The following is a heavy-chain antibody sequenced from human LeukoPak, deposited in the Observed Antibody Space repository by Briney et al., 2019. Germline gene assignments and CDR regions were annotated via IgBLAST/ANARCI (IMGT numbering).Heavy chain of an antibody. V-gene: IGHV3-21*01. Sequence: GGSLRLSCAASGFTFSSYSMNWVRQAPGKGLEWVSSISSSSSYIYYADSVKGRFTISRDNAKNSLYLQMNSLRAEDTAVYYCARDGPMVRGVIYWFDPWGQGTLVTVSS. CDR1: GFTFSSYS. CDR2: ISSSSSYI. J-gene: IGHJ5*02. D-gene: IGHD3-10*01. CDR3: ARDGPMVRGVIYWFDP.